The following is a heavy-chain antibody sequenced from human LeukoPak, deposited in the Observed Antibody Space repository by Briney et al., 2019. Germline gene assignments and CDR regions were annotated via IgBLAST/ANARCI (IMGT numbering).Heavy chain of an antibody. Sequence: GGSLRLSCTASGFVFSRDNMNWVRQAPGKGLEWVSHISENIYHADSVRGRFTISRDNAKNSLYLQMSNLRAEDTAVYYCVREIGRPKTFYFHSLGRGTLVIVSS. J-gene: IGHJ4*02. CDR2: ISENI. V-gene: IGHV3-69-1*01. CDR1: GFVFSRDN. CDR3: VREIGRPKTFYFHS.